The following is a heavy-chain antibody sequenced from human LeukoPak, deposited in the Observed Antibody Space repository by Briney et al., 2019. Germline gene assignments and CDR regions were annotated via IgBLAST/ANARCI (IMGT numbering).Heavy chain of an antibody. D-gene: IGHD4-11*01. CDR2: ISSTGTYI. Sequence: PGGSLRLSCAASGFTVSSYSMNWVRQAPGKGLEWVSSISSTGTYIYYTDSVKGRFTISRDIANSLLYLQMNSLRADDTAVYYCARDLDYSTGFDYWGQGTLVTVSS. V-gene: IGHV3-21*01. CDR1: GFTVSSYS. CDR3: ARDLDYSTGFDY. J-gene: IGHJ4*02.